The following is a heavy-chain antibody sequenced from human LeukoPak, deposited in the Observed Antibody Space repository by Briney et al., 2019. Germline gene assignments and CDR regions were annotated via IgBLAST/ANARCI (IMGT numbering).Heavy chain of an antibody. CDR3: ARFSGYDGLWFDP. CDR2: IYYSGSA. V-gene: IGHV4-59*01. J-gene: IGHJ5*02. D-gene: IGHD5-12*01. Sequence: SETLSLTCTVWGGSISSYYWRWLRQPPGKGLEGVGYIYYSGSANYNPSLKSRVTISVDTSKNQFSLKLSSVTAADTAVYYCARFSGYDGLWFDPWGQGTLVTVSS. CDR1: GGSISSYY.